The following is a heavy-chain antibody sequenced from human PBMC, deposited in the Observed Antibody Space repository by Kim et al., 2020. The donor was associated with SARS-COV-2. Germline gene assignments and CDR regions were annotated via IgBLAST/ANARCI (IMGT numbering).Heavy chain of an antibody. CDR1: GYSFASYD. CDR2: VNPNSGNT. J-gene: IGHJ4*02. CDR3: ARGPSGWYDY. Sequence: ASVKVSCRASGYSFASYDINWVRQATGQGLEWMGWVNPNSGNTGYAQKFQGRVSMTRNTATSTAYMELSGLRSEDTAVYYCARGPSGWYDYWGQGTLVTVSS. D-gene: IGHD6-19*01. V-gene: IGHV1-8*01.